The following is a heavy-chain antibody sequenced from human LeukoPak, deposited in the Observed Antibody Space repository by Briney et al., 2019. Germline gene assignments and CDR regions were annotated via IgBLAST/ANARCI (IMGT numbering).Heavy chain of an antibody. CDR1: GGSISSGGYY. J-gene: IGHJ1*01. D-gene: IGHD2-15*01. Sequence: SQTLSLTCTVSGGSISSGGYYWGWIRQPPGKGLEWIGSIYHSGSTYYNPSLKSRVTISVDTSKNQFSLKLSSVTAADTAVYYCASSCYLPVYFQHWGQGTLVTVSS. V-gene: IGHV4-39*07. CDR3: ASSCYLPVYFQH. CDR2: IYHSGST.